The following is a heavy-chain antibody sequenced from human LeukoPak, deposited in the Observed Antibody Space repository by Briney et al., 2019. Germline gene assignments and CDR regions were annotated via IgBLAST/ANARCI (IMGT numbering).Heavy chain of an antibody. Sequence: GGSLRLSCAASGFPFSNYWMHWVRQAPGKELVWFSRVNSDGSTTNYADSVKGRFTISRDNAENTLYMRMNSLRPEDTAVYYCARGYYSSSRFDSWGQGTLVTVSS. J-gene: IGHJ4*02. V-gene: IGHV3-74*01. CDR2: VNSDGSTT. D-gene: IGHD6-13*01. CDR3: ARGYYSSSRFDS. CDR1: GFPFSNYW.